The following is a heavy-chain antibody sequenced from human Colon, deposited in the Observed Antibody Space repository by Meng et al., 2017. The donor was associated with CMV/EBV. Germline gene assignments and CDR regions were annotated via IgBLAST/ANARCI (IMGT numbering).Heavy chain of an antibody. D-gene: IGHD3-10*01. CDR3: ARERITMVRGVIVTGMDV. V-gene: IGHV1-69*05. Sequence: SVKVSCKASGGTFSSYAISWVRQAPGQGLEGMGGIIPIFGPANYAQKFQGRVTITTDESTSTAYMELSSLRSEDTAVYYCARERITMVRGVIVTGMDVWGQGTTVTVSS. J-gene: IGHJ6*02. CDR1: GGTFSSYA. CDR2: IIPIFGPA.